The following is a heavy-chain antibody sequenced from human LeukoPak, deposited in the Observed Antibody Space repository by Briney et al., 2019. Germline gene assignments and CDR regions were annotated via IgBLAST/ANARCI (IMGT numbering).Heavy chain of an antibody. D-gene: IGHD6-19*01. Sequence: GGSLRLSCAASGFTVSSSSMNWVRLGPGKGLEWVSVISSDGNTYYADSVKGRFTISRDNSRNTLSLQMHGQRADDTAVYYCARGQEQFSSPWQWGPRRKNFYGMDVWGQGTTVTVSS. CDR1: GFTVSSSS. CDR3: ARGQEQFSSPWQWGPRRKNFYGMDV. V-gene: IGHV3-66*01. CDR2: ISSDGNT. J-gene: IGHJ6*02.